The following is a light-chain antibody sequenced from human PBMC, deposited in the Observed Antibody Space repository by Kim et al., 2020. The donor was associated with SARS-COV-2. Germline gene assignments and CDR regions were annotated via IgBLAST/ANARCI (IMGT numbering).Light chain of an antibody. CDR3: QAWDSSPAVV. CDR2: QDS. Sequence: SYELTQPPSVSVSPGQTASITCSGDKLGDKYACWYQQKPGQSPVLVIYQDSKRPSGIHERFSGSNSGNTAPLTISGSQAMDEADYYCQAWDSSPAVVFGG. CDR1: KLGDKY. J-gene: IGLJ2*01. V-gene: IGLV3-1*01.